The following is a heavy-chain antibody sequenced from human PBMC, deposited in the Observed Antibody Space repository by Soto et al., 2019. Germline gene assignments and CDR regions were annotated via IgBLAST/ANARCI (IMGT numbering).Heavy chain of an antibody. V-gene: IGHV4-59*08. CDR1: GGFISDYY. Sequence: SSETLSLTCTVSGGFISDYYWSWIRQPPGKGLEWIGYMSDSGSTNYTPSLRSRVTMSVHTSKNQFSLKLRYVTAADTAVYYCARHLVDDAFDIWGQGTLVTVSS. CDR3: ARHLVDDAFDI. J-gene: IGHJ3*02. CDR2: MSDSGST.